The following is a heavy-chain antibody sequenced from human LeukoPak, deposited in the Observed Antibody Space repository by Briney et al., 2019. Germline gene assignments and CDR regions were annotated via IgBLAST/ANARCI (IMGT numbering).Heavy chain of an antibody. CDR1: GFTFSRYG. J-gene: IGHJ4*02. CDR3: ATYYYASGNYYNYIYY. CDR2: IRYDESDK. Sequence: GGSLGLSCAASGFTFSRYGMHWVRQAPGKGLEWVAFIRYDESDKKYKDSVKGRFTVSKDNSKNIVSLQMHSLRVEDTAVYYCATYYYASGNYYNYIYYWGQGALVTVSS. V-gene: IGHV3-30*02. D-gene: IGHD3-10*01.